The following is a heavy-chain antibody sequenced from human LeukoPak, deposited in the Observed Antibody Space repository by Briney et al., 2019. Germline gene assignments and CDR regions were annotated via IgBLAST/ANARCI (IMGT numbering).Heavy chain of an antibody. Sequence: SETLSLTCTVSGGSISSYYWSWIRQPPGKGLEWIGYIYYSGSTNYNPSLKSRVTISVDTSKNQFSLKLSSVTAADTAVYYCARAHHDSSGYYYVRWFDPWGQGTLVTVSS. D-gene: IGHD3-22*01. CDR3: ARAHHDSSGYYYVRWFDP. V-gene: IGHV4-59*01. CDR2: IYYSGST. CDR1: GGSISSYY. J-gene: IGHJ5*02.